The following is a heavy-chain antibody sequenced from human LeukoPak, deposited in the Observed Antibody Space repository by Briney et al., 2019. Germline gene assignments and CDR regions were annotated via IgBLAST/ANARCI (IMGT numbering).Heavy chain of an antibody. CDR3: ARDPTTYYDFWSGYFDFDY. V-gene: IGHV4-4*07. J-gene: IGHJ4*02. CDR1: GGPISSYY. Sequence: SETLSLTCTVSGGPISSYYWSWVRQPAGKGLEWIGRIYTSGSTNYNPSLKSRVTMSVDTSKNQFSLKLSSVTAADTAVYYCARDPTTYYDFWSGYFDFDYWGQGTLVTVSS. D-gene: IGHD3-3*01. CDR2: IYTSGST.